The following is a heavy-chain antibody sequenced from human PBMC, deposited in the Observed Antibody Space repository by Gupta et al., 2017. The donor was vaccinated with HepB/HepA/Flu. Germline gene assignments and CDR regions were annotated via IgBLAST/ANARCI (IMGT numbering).Heavy chain of an antibody. V-gene: IGHV3-23*01. J-gene: IGHJ1*01. Sequence: EVPPLESGGGLVQPGGSLKLSGAASGFTLTTYAMSWVRQAPGKGPAWCSGSRATGDRRYYADAVKGRSTISRDKSKTTLYLEMNRVGAEETAIYYGAKVVGATLAHIGGQGTLVTV. CDR2: SRATGDRR. CDR3: AKVVGATLAHI. D-gene: IGHD1-26*01. CDR1: GFTLTTYA.